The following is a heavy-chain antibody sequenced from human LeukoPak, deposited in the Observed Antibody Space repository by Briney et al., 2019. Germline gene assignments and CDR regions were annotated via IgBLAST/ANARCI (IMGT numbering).Heavy chain of an antibody. D-gene: IGHD3-16*01. V-gene: IGHV3-74*01. CDR2: ISADGSDA. J-gene: IGHJ4*02. Sequence: GGSLRLSCAASGFPFSSYCMHWVRQASGKGLVWVSHISADGSDAIYADSVKGRFTISRDNAKNSLYLQMNSLRAEDTAVYYCARRHSAYYFDYWGQGTLVTVSS. CDR1: GFPFSSYC. CDR3: ARRHSAYYFDY.